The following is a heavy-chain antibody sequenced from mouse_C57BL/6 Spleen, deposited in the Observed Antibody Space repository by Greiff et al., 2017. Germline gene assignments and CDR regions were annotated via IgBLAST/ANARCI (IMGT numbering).Heavy chain of an antibody. CDR2: IYPGDGDT. D-gene: IGHD1-1*01. CDR3: ARGPSYYYGTPYFDY. J-gene: IGHJ2*01. CDR1: GYAFSSSW. Sequence: QVQLKESGPELVKPGASVKISCKASGYAFSSSWMTWVKQRPGKGLEWIGRIYPGDGDTNYNGKFKGKDTLTADTSSSTAYMQLSSLTSEDSAVYFCARGPSYYYGTPYFDYWGQGTTLTVSS. V-gene: IGHV1-82*01.